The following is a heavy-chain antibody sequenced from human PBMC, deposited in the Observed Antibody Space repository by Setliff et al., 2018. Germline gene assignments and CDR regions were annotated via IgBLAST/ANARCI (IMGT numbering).Heavy chain of an antibody. D-gene: IGHD2-15*01. V-gene: IGHV4-39*01. J-gene: IGHJ4*01. Sequence: ETLSLTCTVSDDSFTSSRYYWGWIRQAPGSGLEWIGSISYSGTPYYNASVESRVTISIDTSRNQFSLELRSVTVADTATYYCVRPGGTTVVARHFDYWGAGILVTVS. CDR3: VRPGGTTVVARHFDY. CDR2: ISYSGTP. CDR1: DDSFTSSRYY.